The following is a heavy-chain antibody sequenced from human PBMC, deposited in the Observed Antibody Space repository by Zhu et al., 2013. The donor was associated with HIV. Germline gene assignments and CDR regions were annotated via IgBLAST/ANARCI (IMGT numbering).Heavy chain of an antibody. Sequence: QVQLVQSGAEVKKPGASVKVSCKASGYTFTGYYMHWVRQAPGQGLEWMGWINPNSGGTNYAQKFQGRVTMTRDTSISTAYMELSRLRSDDTAVYYCARDLVMANYYNYGMDVWGQGTTVTVSS. CDR3: ARDLVMANYYNYGMDV. V-gene: IGHV1-2*02. J-gene: IGHJ6*02. D-gene: IGHD2-8*02. CDR1: GYTFTGYY. CDR2: INPNSGGT.